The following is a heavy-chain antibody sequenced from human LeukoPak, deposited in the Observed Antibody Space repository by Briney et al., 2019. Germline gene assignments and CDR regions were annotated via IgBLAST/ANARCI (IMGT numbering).Heavy chain of an antibody. Sequence: PGGSLRLSCAASGFTFSSYAMSWVRQAPGKGLEWVSAISGSGGSTYYADSVEGRFTISRDNSKNTLYLQMNSLRAEDTAVYYCAKDRTGIVVVTAHPYYFDYWGQGTLVTVSS. CDR2: ISGSGGST. CDR1: GFTFSSYA. CDR3: AKDRTGIVVVTAHPYYFDY. D-gene: IGHD2-21*02. V-gene: IGHV3-23*01. J-gene: IGHJ4*02.